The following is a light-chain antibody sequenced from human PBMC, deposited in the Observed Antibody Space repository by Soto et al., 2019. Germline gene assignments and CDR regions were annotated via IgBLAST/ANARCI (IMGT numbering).Light chain of an antibody. V-gene: IGLV1-44*01. J-gene: IGLJ2*01. CDR2: SNN. CDR1: SSNIGSNT. Sequence: QSVLTQPPSASGTPGQRVTISCSGSSSNIGSNTVNWYQQLPGTAPKLLIYSNNQRPSGVPDRFSGSKSGTSASLAISGLQSEDEASYYCAAWDDSLNDVLFGGGTKLTVL. CDR3: AAWDDSLNDVL.